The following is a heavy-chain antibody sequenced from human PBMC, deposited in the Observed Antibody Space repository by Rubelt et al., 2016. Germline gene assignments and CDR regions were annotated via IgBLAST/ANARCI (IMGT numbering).Heavy chain of an antibody. Sequence: QVQLVQSGAEVKKPGASVKVSCKASGYTFTSHYMHWVRQAPGQGLEWMGWISAYSGNANYAQKLQGRVTMTTDTSTSTAYLELRSLRSDDTAVYYCARHAGPPERGLGYWGQGTLVTVSS. CDR3: ARHAGPPERGLGY. V-gene: IGHV1-18*04. CDR1: GYTFTSHY. CDR2: ISAYSGNA. J-gene: IGHJ4*02. D-gene: IGHD1-14*01.